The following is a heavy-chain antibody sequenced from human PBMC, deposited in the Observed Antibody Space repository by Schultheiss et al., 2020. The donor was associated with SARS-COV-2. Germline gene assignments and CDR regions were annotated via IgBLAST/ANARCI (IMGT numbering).Heavy chain of an antibody. D-gene: IGHD6-6*01. CDR3: ARLQSSSSPLYNWFDP. CDR2: IYYSGST. J-gene: IGHJ5*02. CDR1: GGSISSYY. V-gene: IGHV4-59*01. Sequence: SETLSLTCTVSGGSISSYYWSWIRQPPGKGLEWIGYIYYSGSTNYNPSLKSRVTISVDTSKNQFSLKLSSVTAADTAVYYCARLQSSSSPLYNWFDPWGQGTLVTVPS.